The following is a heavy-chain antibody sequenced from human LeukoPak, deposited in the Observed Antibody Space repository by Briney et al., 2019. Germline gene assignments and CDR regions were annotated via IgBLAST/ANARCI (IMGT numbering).Heavy chain of an antibody. CDR2: IIPIFGTA. CDR3: ASIPPVSDTIDY. J-gene: IGHJ4*02. V-gene: IGHV1-69*05. D-gene: IGHD2-21*01. CDR1: GGTFSSYA. Sequence: SVKVSCKASGGTFSSYAISWVRQAPGQGLEWMGGIIPIFGTANYAQKFQGRVTITTDESTSTAYMELSSLRSEDTAVYYCASIPPVSDTIDYWGQGTLVTVSS.